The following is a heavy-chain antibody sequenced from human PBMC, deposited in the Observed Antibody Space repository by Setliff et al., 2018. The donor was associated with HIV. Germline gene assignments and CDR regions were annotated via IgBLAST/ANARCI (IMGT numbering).Heavy chain of an antibody. Sequence: PGGSLRLSCVASGITFSSYWMSWVRQAPGKGLEWVANIKQDGSERSYVDSMKGRFTISRDNAKNSLYLQMNSLRADDTAVYFCARPTNIDTLYYGSQTFYMYYYGLDVWGQGTTVTVSS. CDR2: IKQDGSER. CDR3: ARPTNIDTLYYGSQTFYMYYYGLDV. V-gene: IGHV3-7*01. J-gene: IGHJ6*02. D-gene: IGHD1-26*01. CDR1: GITFSSYW.